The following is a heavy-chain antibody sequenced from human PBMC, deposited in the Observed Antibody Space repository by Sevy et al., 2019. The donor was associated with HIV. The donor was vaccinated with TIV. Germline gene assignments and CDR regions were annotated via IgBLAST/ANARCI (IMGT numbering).Heavy chain of an antibody. J-gene: IGHJ4*02. CDR3: AGGGYSYVSY. Sequence: SETLSLTCAVYGGSFSGYYWSWIRQPPGKGLEWIGEINHSGSTNYNPSLKSRVTISVDTSKNQFSLKLSSVTAADTAVYYCAGGGYSYVSYWGQGTLVTVSS. CDR2: INHSGST. CDR1: GGSFSGYY. D-gene: IGHD5-18*01. V-gene: IGHV4-34*01.